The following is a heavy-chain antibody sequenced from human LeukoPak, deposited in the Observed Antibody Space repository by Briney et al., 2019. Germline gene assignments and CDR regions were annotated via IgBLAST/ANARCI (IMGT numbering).Heavy chain of an antibody. V-gene: IGHV3-33*01. CDR3: ARDNAAAGIDAFDI. J-gene: IGHJ3*02. CDR2: IWYDGSNK. CDR1: GFTFSSYG. D-gene: IGHD6-13*01. Sequence: GRSLRLSCAASGFTFSSYGMHWVRQAPGKGLEWVAVIWYDGSNKYYADSVKGRFTISRDNSKNTLYLQMNSLRAEDTAVYYCARDNAAAGIDAFDIWGQGTMVTVSS.